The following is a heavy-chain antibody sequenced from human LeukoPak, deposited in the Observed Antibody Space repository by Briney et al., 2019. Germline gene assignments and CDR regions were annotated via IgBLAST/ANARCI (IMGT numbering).Heavy chain of an antibody. CDR3: ARGRDYYDSSGYKY. Sequence: ASVKVSCKASGYTFTGYYMHWVRQAPGQGLEWMGGIIPIFGTANYAQKFQGRVTITRNTSISTAYMELSSLRSEDTAVYYCARGRDYYDSSGYKYWGQGTLVTVSS. CDR1: GYTFTGYY. CDR2: IIPIFGTA. D-gene: IGHD3-22*01. J-gene: IGHJ4*02. V-gene: IGHV1-8*03.